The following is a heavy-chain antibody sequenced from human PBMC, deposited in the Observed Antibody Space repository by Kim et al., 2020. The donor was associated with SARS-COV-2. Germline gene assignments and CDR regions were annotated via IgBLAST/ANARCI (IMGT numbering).Heavy chain of an antibody. V-gene: IGHV3-48*02. J-gene: IGHJ1*01. CDR2: ISSSSSTI. Sequence: GGSLRLSCAASGFTFSSYSMNWVRQAPGKGLEWVSYISSSSSTIYYADSVKGRFTISRDNAKNSLYLQMNSLRDEDTAVYYCARDGNIEQWLAYNEEYFQHWGQGTLVTVSS. CDR3: ARDGNIEQWLAYNEEYFQH. CDR1: GFTFSSYS. D-gene: IGHD6-19*01.